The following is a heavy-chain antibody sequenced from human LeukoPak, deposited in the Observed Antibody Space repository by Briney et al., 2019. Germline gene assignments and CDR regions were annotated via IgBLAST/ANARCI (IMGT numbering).Heavy chain of an antibody. CDR2: IRNKAYGGTT. Sequence: PGGSLRLSCTVSGFTFGYYSMSWFRQAPGKGLEWVGFIRNKAYGGTTEYAASVKDRFTISRDDSKSIAYLQMNSLKTEDTAVYYCARDFTDTSLDYFDCWGQGTLVTVSS. J-gene: IGHJ4*02. V-gene: IGHV3-49*03. CDR1: GFTFGYYS. D-gene: IGHD5-18*01. CDR3: ARDFTDTSLDYFDC.